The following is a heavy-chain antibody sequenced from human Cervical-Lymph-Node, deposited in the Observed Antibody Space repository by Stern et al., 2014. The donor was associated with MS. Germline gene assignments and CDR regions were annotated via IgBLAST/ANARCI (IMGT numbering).Heavy chain of an antibody. CDR3: ARPVYNYGWFDP. V-gene: IGHV3-33*01. CDR2: IWNDGFTK. D-gene: IGHD1-20*01. Sequence: VQLVESGGGVVQPGRSLRLSCAASGFSLSTYGLHWVRQAPGKWLEWVAVIWNDGFTKYYADSVQGRFTVSRDISKNTLYLQMNSLRAEDTAVYYCARPVYNYGWFDPWGQGTLVIVSS. CDR1: GFSLSTYG. J-gene: IGHJ5*02.